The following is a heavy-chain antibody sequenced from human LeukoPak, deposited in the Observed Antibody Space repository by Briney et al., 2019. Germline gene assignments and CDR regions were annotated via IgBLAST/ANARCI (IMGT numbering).Heavy chain of an antibody. J-gene: IGHJ3*02. CDR1: GGTFSSYA. CDR3: ASPYYYDSSGYIAFDI. D-gene: IGHD3-22*01. CDR2: IIPIFGTA. Sequence: SVKVSCKASGGTFSSYAISWVRQAPGQGLEWMGGIIPIFGTANYAQKFQGRVTITADKSTSTAYMELSSLRSEDTAVYYCASPYYYDSSGYIAFDIWGQGTMVTVSS. V-gene: IGHV1-69*06.